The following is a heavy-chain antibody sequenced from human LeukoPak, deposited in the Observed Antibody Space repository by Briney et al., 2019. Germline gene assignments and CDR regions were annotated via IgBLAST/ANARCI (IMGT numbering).Heavy chain of an antibody. D-gene: IGHD6-13*01. CDR3: ARTFSSWYSYYFDY. CDR1: GGSISSGGYY. CDR2: IYYSGST. Sequence: SETLSLTCTVSGGSISSGGYYWSWIRQHPGKGLEWIGYIYYSGSTYYNPSLKSRVTISVDTSKNQFSLKLGSVTAADTAVYYCARTFSSWYSYYFDYWGQGTLVTVSS. V-gene: IGHV4-31*03. J-gene: IGHJ4*02.